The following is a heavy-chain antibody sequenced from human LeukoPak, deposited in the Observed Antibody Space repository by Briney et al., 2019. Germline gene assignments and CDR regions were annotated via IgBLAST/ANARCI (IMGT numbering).Heavy chain of an antibody. CDR3: AKDRLSIAVAGTDAEFDY. Sequence: GGSLRLSCAASGFTFSSYAMSWVRQAPGKGLEWVSAISGSGGSTYYADSVKGRFTISRDNSKNTLYLQMNSLRAEDTAVYYCAKDRLSIAVAGTDAEFDYWGQGTLVTVSS. D-gene: IGHD6-19*01. J-gene: IGHJ4*02. CDR1: GFTFSSYA. CDR2: ISGSGGST. V-gene: IGHV3-23*01.